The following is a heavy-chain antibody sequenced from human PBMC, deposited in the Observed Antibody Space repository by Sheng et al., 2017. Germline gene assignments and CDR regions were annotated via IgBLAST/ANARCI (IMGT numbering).Heavy chain of an antibody. D-gene: IGHD5-12*01. J-gene: IGHJ5*02. V-gene: IGHV3-11*01. CDR3: ARDSLGGYENS. CDR2: IGSSGSPI. Sequence: VESGGGLVKPGGSLRLSCAASGFNFNIYYMSWIRQTPGKGLEWVANIGSSGSPIKYADSVKGRFTISRDDAKSSLYLQMNSLRAEDTAVYYCARDSLGGYENSWGQG. CDR1: GFNFNIYY.